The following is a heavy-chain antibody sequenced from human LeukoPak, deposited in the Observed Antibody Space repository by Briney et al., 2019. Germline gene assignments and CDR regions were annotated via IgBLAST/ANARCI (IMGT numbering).Heavy chain of an antibody. J-gene: IGHJ4*02. CDR3: ARIYYDYVWGSYRSPFDY. CDR1: GGSIRSSYYY. V-gene: IGHV4-39*07. D-gene: IGHD3-16*02. CDR2: INHSGST. Sequence: PSETLSLTCTVSGGSIRSSYYYWGWIRQPPGKGLEWIGEINHSGSTNYNPSLKSRVTISVDTSKNQFSLKLSSVTAADTAVYYCARIYYDYVWGSYRSPFDYWGQGTLVTVSS.